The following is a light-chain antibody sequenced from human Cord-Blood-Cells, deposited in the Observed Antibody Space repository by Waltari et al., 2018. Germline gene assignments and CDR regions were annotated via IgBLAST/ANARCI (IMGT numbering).Light chain of an antibody. V-gene: IGKV1-39*01. CDR1: QSISSS. CDR3: QQSYSTPIT. J-gene: IGKJ5*01. CDR2: AAS. Sequence: DIQMTQSPSSLSASVGDRVTITCRASQSISSSLNWYQQKPGKAPKLLIYAASSLQSGVPSRFSGSGSGTDFTLTISSLQPEDFATYYCQQSYSTPITFGQGTRLDIK.